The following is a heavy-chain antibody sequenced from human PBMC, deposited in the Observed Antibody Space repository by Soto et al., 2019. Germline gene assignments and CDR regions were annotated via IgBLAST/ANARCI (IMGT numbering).Heavy chain of an antibody. CDR3: AKVAPTTANFDY. J-gene: IGHJ4*02. D-gene: IGHD4-17*01. CDR1: GFTFGSYA. Sequence: PGGSLRLSCAASGFTFGSYAMNWVRQAPGEGLEWVSAIDNSGTVTYYADSVKGRSTISRDNSENTLFLQMNSLRAEDTAVYYCAKVAPTTANFDYWGQGALVTVSS. V-gene: IGHV3-23*05. CDR2: IDNSGTVT.